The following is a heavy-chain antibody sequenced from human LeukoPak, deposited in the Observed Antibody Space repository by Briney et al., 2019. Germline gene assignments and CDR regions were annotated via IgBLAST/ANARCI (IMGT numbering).Heavy chain of an antibody. CDR1: GGSISSGGYS. Sequence: PSETLSLTCAVSGGSISSGGYSWSWIRQPPGKGLEWIEYIYHSGSTYYNPSLKSRVTISVDRSKNQFSLKLSSVTAADAAVYYCARAAYGDYDFDYWGQGTLVTVSS. V-gene: IGHV4-30-2*01. J-gene: IGHJ4*02. CDR3: ARAAYGDYDFDY. D-gene: IGHD4-17*01. CDR2: IYHSGST.